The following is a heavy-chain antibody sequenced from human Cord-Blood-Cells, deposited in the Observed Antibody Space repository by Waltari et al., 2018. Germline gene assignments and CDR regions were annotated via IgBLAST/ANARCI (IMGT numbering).Heavy chain of an antibody. Sequence: EVQLVESGGGLVQPGGSLRLSCAASGFTVSSNYMSWVRQAPGKGLEWVSVIYSGGSTYYADSWKGRLTISRHNSKNTLYLQMNGLRAEDTAVYYCARGVGSGWYDYWGQGTLVTVSS. CDR3: ARGVGSGWYDY. D-gene: IGHD6-19*01. CDR1: GFTVSSNY. J-gene: IGHJ4*02. CDR2: IYSGGST. V-gene: IGHV3-53*04.